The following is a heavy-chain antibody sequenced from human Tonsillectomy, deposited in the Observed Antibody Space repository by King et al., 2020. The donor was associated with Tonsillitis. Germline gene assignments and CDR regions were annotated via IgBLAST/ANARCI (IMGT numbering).Heavy chain of an antibody. CDR2: ISGSGGYP. CDR1: GFTFSTYA. V-gene: IGHV3-23*04. D-gene: IGHD3-22*01. Sequence: VQLVESGGGLVQPGGSLRLSCAASGFTFSTYAMRWVRQAPGKGLEWVSDISGSGGYPYYADSVKGRFTISRDNSKSTLYLHMNSLRAEDTAVYYCAKGAYDSSDHPTPSDYWGQGTLVIVSS. CDR3: AKGAYDSSDHPTPSDY. J-gene: IGHJ4*02.